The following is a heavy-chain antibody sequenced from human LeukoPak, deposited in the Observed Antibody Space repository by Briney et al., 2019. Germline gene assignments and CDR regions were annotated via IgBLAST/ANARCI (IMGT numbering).Heavy chain of an antibody. D-gene: IGHD1-26*01. V-gene: IGHV1-69*05. Sequence: SVKVSCKASGGTFSSYAISWVRQAPGQGLEWMGGIIPIFGTANYAQKFQGRATITTDESTSTAYMELSSLRSEDTAVYYCARLIVGAYHFDYWGQGTLVTVSS. CDR3: ARLIVGAYHFDY. J-gene: IGHJ4*02. CDR2: IIPIFGTA. CDR1: GGTFSSYA.